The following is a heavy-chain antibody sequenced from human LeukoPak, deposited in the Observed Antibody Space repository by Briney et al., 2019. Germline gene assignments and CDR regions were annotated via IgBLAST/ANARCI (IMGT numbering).Heavy chain of an antibody. J-gene: IGHJ4*02. CDR3: ASSEGLGSSSVDY. D-gene: IGHD6-6*01. V-gene: IGHV1-69*13. CDR1: GGTFSSYA. Sequence: SVKVSCKASGGTFSSYAISWVRQAPGQGLEWMGGIIPIFGTANYAQKFRGRVTITADESTSTAYMELSSLRSEDTAVYYCASSEGLGSSSVDYWGQGTLVTVSS. CDR2: IIPIFGTA.